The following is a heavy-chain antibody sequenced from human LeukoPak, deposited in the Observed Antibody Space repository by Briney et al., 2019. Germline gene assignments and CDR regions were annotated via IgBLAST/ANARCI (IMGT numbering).Heavy chain of an antibody. D-gene: IGHD3-3*01. CDR3: ARGGNDFWSGLMYNWFDP. CDR1: GGSISSYY. Sequence: SETLSLTCTVFGGSISSYYWNWIRQPPGKGLEWIGYIYYSGSTNYNPSLQSRVTISVDTSKNQFSLKLTSVTAADTAMYYCARGGNDFWSGLMYNWFDPWGQGTLVTVSS. V-gene: IGHV4-59*01. J-gene: IGHJ5*02. CDR2: IYYSGST.